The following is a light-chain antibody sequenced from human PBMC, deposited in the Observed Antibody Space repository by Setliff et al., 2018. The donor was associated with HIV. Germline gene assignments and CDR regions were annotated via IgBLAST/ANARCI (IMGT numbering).Light chain of an antibody. CDR2: DTS. J-gene: IGLJ3*02. V-gene: IGLV7-46*01. CDR3: FLSYSGARRV. CDR1: TGAVTSGHY. Sequence: QAVVTQEPSLTVSPGGTVTLTCGSSTGAVTSGHYPYWFQQEPGQAPRTLIYDTSNKHSWTPARFSGSLLGGKAALTLSGAQPEDEAAYYCFLSYSGARRVFGGGTKVTV.